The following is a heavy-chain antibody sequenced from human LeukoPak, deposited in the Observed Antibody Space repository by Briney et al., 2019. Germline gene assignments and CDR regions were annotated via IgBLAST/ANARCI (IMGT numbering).Heavy chain of an antibody. Sequence: GGSLRLSCAASGFTFSSYWMSWVRQAPGKGLEWVANIKQDGSEKYYVDSVKGRFTISRDNSKNTLYLQMNSLRAEDTAVYYCARDVLSSTSYFDYWGQGTLVTVSS. V-gene: IGHV3-7*03. D-gene: IGHD2-2*01. J-gene: IGHJ4*02. CDR1: GFTFSSYW. CDR3: ARDVLSSTSYFDY. CDR2: IKQDGSEK.